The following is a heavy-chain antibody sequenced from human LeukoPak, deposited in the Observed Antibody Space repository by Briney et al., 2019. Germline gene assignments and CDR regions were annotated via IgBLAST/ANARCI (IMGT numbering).Heavy chain of an antibody. V-gene: IGHV3-48*04. CDR2: ISSTSNII. CDR3: ARDDYGDYLGWFDS. J-gene: IGHJ5*01. Sequence: GGSLRLSCAASGFTSNTYSMNWVRQAPGKGLEWVSYISSTSNIIHYADSVKGRFTISRYNAKNSLFLQINSLRAEDTAVYYCARDDYGDYLGWFDSWGQGTLVTVSS. D-gene: IGHD4-17*01. CDR1: GFTSNTYS.